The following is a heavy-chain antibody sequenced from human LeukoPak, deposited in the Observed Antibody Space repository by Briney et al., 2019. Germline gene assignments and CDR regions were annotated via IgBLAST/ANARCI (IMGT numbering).Heavy chain of an antibody. D-gene: IGHD3-10*01. CDR2: ISNSGGST. CDR3: AKGDVLLWFGELT. V-gene: IGHV3-23*01. J-gene: IGHJ4*02. Sequence: PGGPLRLPCTASGFTFSRYARSGVRQPPGKGLEGVAAISNSGGSTYYADSMKGRFTISRDNSKNTLYLQMNSLRAEDTAVYYCAKGDVLLWFGELTWGQGTLVTVSS. CDR1: GFTFSRYA.